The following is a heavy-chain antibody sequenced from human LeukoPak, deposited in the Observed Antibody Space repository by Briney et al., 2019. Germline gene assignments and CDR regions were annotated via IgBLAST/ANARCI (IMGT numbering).Heavy chain of an antibody. D-gene: IGHD3-3*01. J-gene: IGHJ6*04. CDR3: ARIDFWMGMDV. CDR2: IYHSGST. Sequence: SETLSLTCSVSGFSISSGYYWGWIRQPPGKGLEWIGRIYHSGSTYYDPSLKSRVTISVDTSRNQFSLKLSSVTAADTAVYYCARIDFWMGMDVWGKGTTVTVSS. V-gene: IGHV4-38-2*02. CDR1: GFSISSGYY.